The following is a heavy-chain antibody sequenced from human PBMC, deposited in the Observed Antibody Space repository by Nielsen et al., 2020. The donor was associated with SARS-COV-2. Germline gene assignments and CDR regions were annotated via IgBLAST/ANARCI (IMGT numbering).Heavy chain of an antibody. J-gene: IGHJ1*01. CDR2: ISSSGAYT. V-gene: IGHV3-11*03. CDR3: AKSGYCNGGICYSTEYFQD. Sequence: GGSLRLSCAASGFTFTDCYMSWVRQAPGKGLEWISYISSSGAYTNYADSLKGRFTISRDNAKNSLYLQMKSLRAEDTAVYYCAKSGYCNGGICYSTEYFQDWGQGTLVTVSS. D-gene: IGHD2-15*01. CDR1: GFTFTDCY.